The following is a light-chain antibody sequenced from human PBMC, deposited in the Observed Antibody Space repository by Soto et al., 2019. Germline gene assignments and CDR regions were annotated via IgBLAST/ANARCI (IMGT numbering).Light chain of an antibody. J-gene: IGKJ2*01. Sequence: DIQMTQSPSTLSASVGDTVTIACRASQSISGWLAWYQQKPGKVPKLLIFDASNLESGVPSRFSGSGSGTEFTLTISSLRPDDFATYYCQQYNSYPYTFGQGTKLEIK. CDR2: DAS. CDR1: QSISGW. CDR3: QQYNSYPYT. V-gene: IGKV1-5*01.